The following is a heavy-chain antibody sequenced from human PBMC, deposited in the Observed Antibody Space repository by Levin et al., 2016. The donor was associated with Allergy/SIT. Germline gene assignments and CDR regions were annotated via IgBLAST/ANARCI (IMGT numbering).Heavy chain of an antibody. D-gene: IGHD1-26*01. CDR3: ARAPRYSGSHTPFDY. CDR2: IYHSGST. V-gene: IGHV4-4*02. Sequence: WIRQPPGKGLEWIGEIYHSGSTNYNPSLKSRVTISVDKSKNQFSLKLSSVTAADTAVYYCARAPRYSGSHTPFDYWGQGTLVTVSS. J-gene: IGHJ4*02.